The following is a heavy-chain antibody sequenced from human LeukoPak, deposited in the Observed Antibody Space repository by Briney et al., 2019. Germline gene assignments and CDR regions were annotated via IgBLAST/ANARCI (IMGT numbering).Heavy chain of an antibody. CDR1: GFTFSSYG. CDR2: IWYDGSNK. CDR3: ARGGQRRWELLSGNFDY. V-gene: IGHV3-33*01. Sequence: PGRSLRLSCAASGFTFSSYGMHWARQAPGKGLEWVAVIWYDGSNKYYADSVKGRFTISRDNSKNTLYLQMNSLRAEDTAVYYCARGGQRRWELLSGNFDYWGQGTLVTVSS. J-gene: IGHJ4*02. D-gene: IGHD1-26*01.